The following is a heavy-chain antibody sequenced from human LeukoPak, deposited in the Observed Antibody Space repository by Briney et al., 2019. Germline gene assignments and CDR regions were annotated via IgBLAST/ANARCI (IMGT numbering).Heavy chain of an antibody. CDR2: INPSGGST. D-gene: IGHD3/OR15-3a*01. Sequence: APVKVSCKASGYTFTSYYMHWVRQAPGQGLEWMGIINPSGGSTSYAQKFQGRVTMTRDTSTGTVYMELSSLRSEDTAVYYCARWTKTYLDYWGQGTLVTVSS. J-gene: IGHJ4*02. CDR1: GYTFTSYY. V-gene: IGHV1-46*01. CDR3: ARWTKTYLDY.